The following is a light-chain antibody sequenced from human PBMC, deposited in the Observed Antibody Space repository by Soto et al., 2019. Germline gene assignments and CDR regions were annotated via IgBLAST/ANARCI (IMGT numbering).Light chain of an antibody. Sequence: DIVMTQSPDSLAVSLGETATINCKSSQSLLYSSNNKNYLGWYQQKVGQPPKLLIYWASTRESGVPDRFTGSGSGTDFTLTISSLQAEDVAVYFCQQYYSSPWTFGQGTKVEIK. V-gene: IGKV4-1*01. CDR1: QSLLYSSNNKNY. J-gene: IGKJ1*01. CDR3: QQYYSSPWT. CDR2: WAS.